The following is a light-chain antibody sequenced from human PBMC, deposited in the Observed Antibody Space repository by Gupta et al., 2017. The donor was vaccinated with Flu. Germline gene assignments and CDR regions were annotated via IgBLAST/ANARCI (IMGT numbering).Light chain of an antibody. CDR1: QSVSSKY. Sequence: LSLCPGERDTLSCRASQSVSSKYLSWYKKKGGQAPRLLIYDASTRAAGIKDRCSGSGDGTDVTITISRREPEDFAVYYCQQEGNEHPGDTFGQGTLLEIK. J-gene: IGKJ5*01. CDR2: DAS. CDR3: QQEGNEHPGDT. V-gene: IGKV3-20*01.